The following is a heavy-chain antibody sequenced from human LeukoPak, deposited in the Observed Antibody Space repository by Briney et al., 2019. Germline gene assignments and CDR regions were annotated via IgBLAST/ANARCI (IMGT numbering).Heavy chain of an antibody. D-gene: IGHD2/OR15-2a*01. CDR2: IGGSGGST. CDR1: GFTFNNYA. Sequence: GGSLRLSCAASGFTFNNYAMSWVRQAPGKGLEWVSAIGGSGGSTYYADSVKGRFTISRDDSKNTVFLQMNSLRAEDTAMYYCARNILFAFDIWGQGTMVTVSS. V-gene: IGHV3-23*01. CDR3: ARNILFAFDI. J-gene: IGHJ3*02.